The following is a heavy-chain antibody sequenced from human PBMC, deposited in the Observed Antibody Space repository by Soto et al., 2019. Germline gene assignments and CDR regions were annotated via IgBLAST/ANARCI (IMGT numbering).Heavy chain of an antibody. CDR2: IYYSGST. D-gene: IGHD5-18*01. CDR1: GGSISSYY. J-gene: IGHJ2*01. Sequence: QVQLQESGPGLVKPSETLSLTCTVSGGSISSYYWSWIRQPPGKGLEWIGYIYYSGSTNYNPSLKSRVTISVDTSKNQFSLKLSSVTAADMAVYYCARVASYGYWYFDLWGRGTLVTVSS. V-gene: IGHV4-59*01. CDR3: ARVASYGYWYFDL.